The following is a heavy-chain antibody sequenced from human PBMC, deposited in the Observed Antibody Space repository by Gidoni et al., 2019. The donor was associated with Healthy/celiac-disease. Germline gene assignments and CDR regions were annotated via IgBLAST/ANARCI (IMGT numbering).Heavy chain of an antibody. CDR2: IYSGGST. Sequence: EVQLVESGGGLVQPGGSLRLSCAASGFTVSSNYMSWVRQAPGKGLEWVSVIYSGGSTYSADSVKGRFTISRDNSKNTLYLQMNSLRAEDTAVYYCARDHSSSFQDWYFDLWGRGTLVTVSS. CDR3: ARDHSSSFQDWYFDL. CDR1: GFTVSSNY. V-gene: IGHV3-66*02. D-gene: IGHD6-13*01. J-gene: IGHJ2*01.